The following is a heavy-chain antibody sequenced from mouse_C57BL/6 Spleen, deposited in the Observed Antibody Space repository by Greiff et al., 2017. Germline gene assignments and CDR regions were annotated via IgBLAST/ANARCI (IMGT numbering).Heavy chain of an antibody. J-gene: IGHJ2*01. V-gene: IGHV14-1*01. CDR2: IDPEDGDT. Sequence: EVQLQQSGAELVRPGASVKLSCTASGFNIKDYYMHWVKQRPEQGLEWIGRIDPEDGDTEYAPKFQGKATMTADTSSNTAYLQLSSLTSEDTAVYYCTTGAIYYYGSRLDDWGQGTTLTVSS. CDR1: GFNIKDYY. CDR3: TTGAIYYYGSRLDD. D-gene: IGHD1-1*01.